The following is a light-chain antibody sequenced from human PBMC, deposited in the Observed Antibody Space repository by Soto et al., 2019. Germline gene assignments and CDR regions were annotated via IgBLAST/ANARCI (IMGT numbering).Light chain of an antibody. CDR2: VNSAGH. J-gene: IGLJ2*01. Sequence: QSVLTQSPSASASLGASVKLTCTLSSGHSSDAIAWHQQQPEKAPRYLMKVNSAGHYKGDGIPDRFSGSSSGAERYLTISSLQSEDEADYYCQTWGAGIVVFGGGTKATVL. CDR1: SGHSSDA. V-gene: IGLV4-69*01. CDR3: QTWGAGIVV.